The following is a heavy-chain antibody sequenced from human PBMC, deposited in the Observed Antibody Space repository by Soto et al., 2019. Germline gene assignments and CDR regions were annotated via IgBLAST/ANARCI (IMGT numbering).Heavy chain of an antibody. CDR1: GGTFSSYA. D-gene: IGHD3-22*01. CDR2: IIPIFGTA. Sequence: ASVKVSCKASGGTFSSYAISWVRQAPGQGLEWMGGIIPIFGTANYAQKFQGRVTITADESTSTAYMELSSLRSEDTAVYYCARSLTMIVVVDAFDIWGQGTMVTVSS. CDR3: ARSLTMIVVVDAFDI. J-gene: IGHJ3*02. V-gene: IGHV1-69*13.